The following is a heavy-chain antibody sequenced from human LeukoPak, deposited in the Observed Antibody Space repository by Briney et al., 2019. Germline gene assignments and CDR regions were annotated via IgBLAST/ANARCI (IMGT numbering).Heavy chain of an antibody. J-gene: IGHJ3*01. CDR2: IWYDGSNK. Sequence: PGTSLRLSCAASGFTFSDYGMQWVRQAPGKGLEWVADIWYDGSNKYYADSVKGRFTISRDNSKNTLYLQMNSLRAEDTAVYYCAKDFWESSSSADAFDVWGLGTTVKVSS. CDR1: GFTFSDYG. D-gene: IGHD6-6*01. V-gene: IGHV3-33*06. CDR3: AKDFWESSSSADAFDV.